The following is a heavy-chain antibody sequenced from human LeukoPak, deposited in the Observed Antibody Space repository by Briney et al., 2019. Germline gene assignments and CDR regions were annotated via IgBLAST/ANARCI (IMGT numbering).Heavy chain of an antibody. CDR3: ARIGDTARAYAFDI. J-gene: IGHJ3*02. V-gene: IGHV4-34*01. CDR2: INHSGGT. CDR1: GGSFSGYY. Sequence: SETLSLTCAVYGGSFSGYYWSWIRQPPRKGLEWIGEINHSGGTNYNPPLKRRVTISVDTSKNQYSLKLSSVTAADTAVYYCARIGDTARAYAFDIWGQGTMVTVSS. D-gene: IGHD5-18*01.